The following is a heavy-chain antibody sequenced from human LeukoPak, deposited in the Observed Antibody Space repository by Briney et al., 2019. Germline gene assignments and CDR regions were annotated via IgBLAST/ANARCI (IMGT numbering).Heavy chain of an antibody. CDR1: GYSVSSNSY. V-gene: IGHV4-38-2*01. D-gene: IGHD6-19*01. CDR3: ARWLGNGFDM. Sequence: SETLSLTCVVSGYSVSSNSYWAWIRQSPGKGLEWIGSILHGGNTYYNPSLMSRVSMSIDMSKNQCSLNLNSVTAADTAVFYCARWLGNGFDMWGQGTMVTVSS. CDR2: ILHGGNT. J-gene: IGHJ3*02.